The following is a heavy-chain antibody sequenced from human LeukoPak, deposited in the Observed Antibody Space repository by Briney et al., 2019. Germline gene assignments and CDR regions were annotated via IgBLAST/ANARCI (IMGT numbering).Heavy chain of an antibody. Sequence: PSETLSLTCAVYGGSFSGYYWSWIRQPPGKGLEWIGEINHSGSTNYNPSLKSRVTISVDTSKNQFSLKLSSVTAAETAVYYCARHLPIIVVVPAAFGGYFDYWGQGTLVTVSS. CDR3: ARHLPIIVVVPAAFGGYFDY. CDR2: INHSGST. J-gene: IGHJ4*02. D-gene: IGHD2-2*01. CDR1: GGSFSGYY. V-gene: IGHV4-34*01.